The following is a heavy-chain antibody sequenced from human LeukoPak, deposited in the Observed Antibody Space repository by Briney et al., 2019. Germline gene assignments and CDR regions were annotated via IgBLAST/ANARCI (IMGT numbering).Heavy chain of an antibody. CDR2: LDHSGST. V-gene: IGHV4-34*01. CDR1: GGSFSGYY. Sequence: TSETLSLTCAVYGGSFSGYYWSWIRQSPGKGLEWIGELDHSGSTYYNPSLKSRVTISVDTSKNHFSLKLNSVTAADTAVYYCAKPSNYYGSATDAFDFWGQGTMVTVSS. CDR3: AKPSNYYGSATDAFDF. D-gene: IGHD3-10*01. J-gene: IGHJ3*01.